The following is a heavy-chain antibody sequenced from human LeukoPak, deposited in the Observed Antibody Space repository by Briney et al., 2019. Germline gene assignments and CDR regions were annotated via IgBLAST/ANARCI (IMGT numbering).Heavy chain of an antibody. J-gene: IGHJ4*02. D-gene: IGHD3-22*01. CDR3: AKGTYYYDSSGYYHRYYFDY. CDR1: GFTFSSYG. V-gene: IGHV3-30*18. CDR2: ISYDGSNK. Sequence: PGGSLRLSCAASGFTFSSYGMHWVRQAPGKGLEWVAVISYDGSNKYYADSVKGRFTISRDNSKNPLYLQMNSLRAEDTAVYYCAKGTYYYDSSGYYHRYYFDYWGQGTLVTVSS.